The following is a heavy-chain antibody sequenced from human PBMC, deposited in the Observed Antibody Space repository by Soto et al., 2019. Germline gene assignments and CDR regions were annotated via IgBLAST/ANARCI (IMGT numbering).Heavy chain of an antibody. CDR1: GGTFSSYA. CDR3: ASGSYYYDSSGYPPPYYFDY. CDR2: IIPIFGTA. J-gene: IGHJ4*02. V-gene: IGHV1-69*01. Sequence: QVQLVQSGAEVKKPGSSVKVSCKASGGTFSSYAISWVRQAPGQGLEWMGGIIPIFGTANYAQKFQGRVTITADESTSTAYMELGSLRSEDTAVYYCASGSYYYDSSGYPPPYYFDYWGQGTLVTVSS. D-gene: IGHD3-22*01.